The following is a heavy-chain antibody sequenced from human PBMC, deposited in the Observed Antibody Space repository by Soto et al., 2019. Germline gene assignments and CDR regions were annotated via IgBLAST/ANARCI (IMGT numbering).Heavy chain of an antibody. CDR3: AKDGGWVLLRVDYFDY. D-gene: IGHD2-8*01. V-gene: IGHV3-30*18. CDR2: ISLDGSNK. Sequence: QVQLVESGGGLVQPGRSLRLSCAASGFAFNTYGMHWVRQAPGKGLERVAVISLDGSNKYYADSVKGRFTISRDNSKNTLVLQMNSLRAEDTAVYYCAKDGGWVLLRVDYFDYWGQGTRVTVSS. J-gene: IGHJ4*02. CDR1: GFAFNTYG.